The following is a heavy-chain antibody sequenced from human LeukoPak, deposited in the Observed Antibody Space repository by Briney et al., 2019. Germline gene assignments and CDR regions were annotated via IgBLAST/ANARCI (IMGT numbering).Heavy chain of an antibody. V-gene: IGHV3-11*04. D-gene: IGHD2-15*01. J-gene: IGHJ4*02. Sequence: KTGGSLRLSCAASGFNFGDYFMSWIRQAPGKGLEWVAFINGPSDNIRYADSVEGRFTISRDNVKNSLYLQMNSLRAEDTAVYYCARSSLAATPPPLGYWGQGTLVTVSS. CDR1: GFNFGDYF. CDR3: ARSSLAATPPPLGY. CDR2: INGPSDNI.